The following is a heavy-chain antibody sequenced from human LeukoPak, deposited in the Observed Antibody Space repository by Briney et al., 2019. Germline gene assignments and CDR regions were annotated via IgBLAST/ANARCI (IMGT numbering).Heavy chain of an antibody. J-gene: IGHJ3*02. D-gene: IGHD3-3*01. CDR1: GYTFTSYD. Sequence: ASVTVSCKASGYTFTSYDINWVRQATGQGLEWMGWMNPNSGNTGYAQKFQGRVTMTRNTSISTAYMELSSLRSEDTAVYYCARTPTRNYDFWSGVAFDIWGQGTMVTVSS. CDR3: ARTPTRNYDFWSGVAFDI. CDR2: MNPNSGNT. V-gene: IGHV1-8*01.